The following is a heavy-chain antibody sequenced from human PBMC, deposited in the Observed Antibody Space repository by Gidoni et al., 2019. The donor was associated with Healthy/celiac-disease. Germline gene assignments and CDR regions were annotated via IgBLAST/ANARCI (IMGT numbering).Heavy chain of an antibody. CDR3: ARERYYYEGGWFDP. J-gene: IGHJ5*01. CDR2: IWYDGSNK. V-gene: IGHV3-33*01. CDR1: GFTFSSYG. D-gene: IGHD3-22*01. Sequence: QVQLVESGGGVVQPGRSLRLSCAASGFTFSSYGMHWVRQAPGKGLEWVAVIWYDGSNKYYADSVKGRFTISRDNSKNTLYLQMNSLRAEDTAVYYCARERYYYEGGWFDPWGQGTLVTVSS.